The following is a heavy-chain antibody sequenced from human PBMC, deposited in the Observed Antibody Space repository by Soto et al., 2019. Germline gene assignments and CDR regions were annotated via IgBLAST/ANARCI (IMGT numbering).Heavy chain of an antibody. CDR3: ATDYDFWSGYPPYYYYGMDV. J-gene: IGHJ6*02. D-gene: IGHD3-3*01. Sequence: PGGSLRLSCAASVFTFSSYEMNWFRQAPGKGLEWVSYISSSGSTIYYADSVKGRFTIFRDNAKNSLYLQMNSLRAEDTAVYYCATDYDFWSGYPPYYYYGMDVWGQGTTVT. CDR2: ISSSGSTI. CDR1: VFTFSSYE. V-gene: IGHV3-48*03.